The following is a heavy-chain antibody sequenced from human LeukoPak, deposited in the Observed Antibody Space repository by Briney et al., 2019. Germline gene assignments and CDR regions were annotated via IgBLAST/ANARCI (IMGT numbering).Heavy chain of an antibody. J-gene: IGHJ4*02. V-gene: IGHV3-9*01. CDR3: ARSHQRVGIEDY. CDR2: ISWNSGSI. Sequence: GGSLRLSCAASGFTFDDYAMHWVRQAPGKGLEWVSGISWNSGSIGYADSVKGRFTISRDNAKNSLYLQINSLRADDTAVYYCARSHQRVGIEDYWGQGTLVTVSS. CDR1: GFTFDDYA. D-gene: IGHD1-26*01.